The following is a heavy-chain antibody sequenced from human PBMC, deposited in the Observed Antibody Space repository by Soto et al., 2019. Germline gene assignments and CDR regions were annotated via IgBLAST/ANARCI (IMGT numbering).Heavy chain of an antibody. CDR1: GFSLSTSGVG. Sequence: SGPTLVNPTQTLTLTCTFSGFSLSTSGVGVGWIRQPPGKALEWLALIYWNDDKRYSPSLKSRPTITKDTSKNQVVLTMTNMDPVDTATYYCALDETTPPFGYWGRGTLVTVSS. CDR2: IYWNDDK. D-gene: IGHD2-15*01. J-gene: IGHJ4*02. V-gene: IGHV2-5*01. CDR3: ALDETTPPFGY.